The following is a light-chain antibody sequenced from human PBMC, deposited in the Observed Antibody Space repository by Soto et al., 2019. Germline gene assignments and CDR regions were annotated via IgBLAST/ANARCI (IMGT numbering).Light chain of an antibody. CDR3: MQALETPLS. V-gene: IGKV2-28*01. CDR1: QSLLHSNGNTY. CDR2: FVS. J-gene: IGKJ4*01. Sequence: DIVMTQSPLSLPVTPGEPASISCRSSQSLLHSNGNTYLDWYLQKPGQSPQLLIYFVSTRASGVPDRFSGSGSGTDFTLKISRVEAEDVGVYYCMQALETPLSFGGGTKVEIE.